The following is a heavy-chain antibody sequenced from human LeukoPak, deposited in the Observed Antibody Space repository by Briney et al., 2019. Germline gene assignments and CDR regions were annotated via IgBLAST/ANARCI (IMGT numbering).Heavy chain of an antibody. D-gene: IGHD6-19*01. J-gene: IGHJ5*02. CDR3: ARVWYEVAGNNWLDP. Sequence: GGSLRLSCAASGFTFSSFGMHWVRQAPGKGQEWVAVISYDGSNKYYADSVKGRFTISRDNSKNTLYLQMNSLRAEDTAVYYCARVWYEVAGNNWLDPWGQGTLVTVSS. CDR2: ISYDGSNK. CDR1: GFTFSSFG. V-gene: IGHV3-30*03.